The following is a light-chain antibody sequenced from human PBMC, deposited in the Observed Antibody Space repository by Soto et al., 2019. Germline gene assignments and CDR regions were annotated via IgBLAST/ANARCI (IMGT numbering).Light chain of an antibody. CDR1: SSNVGGHNY. CDR3: SSYTARGV. V-gene: IGLV2-14*01. J-gene: IGLJ3*02. CDR2: EGS. Sequence: QSVLTQPASVSGSPGQSITISCSGTSSNVGGHNYVSWYQQHPGKAPKLIISEGSNRPSGISNRFSASKSGNTASLTISGLQAEDEADYYCSSYTARGVFGGGTKVTVL.